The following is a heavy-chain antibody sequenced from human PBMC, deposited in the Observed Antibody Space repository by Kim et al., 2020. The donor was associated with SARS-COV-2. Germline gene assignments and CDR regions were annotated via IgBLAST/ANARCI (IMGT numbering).Heavy chain of an antibody. CDR1: GGTFSSYA. V-gene: IGHV1-69*04. Sequence: ASVKVSCKASGGTFSSYAISWVRQAPGQGLEWMGRIIPILGIANYAQKFQGRVTITADKSTSTAYMELSSLRSEDTAVYYCARAPDYSKVFDYWGQGTLVTVSS. CDR2: IIPILGIA. CDR3: ARAPDYSKVFDY. D-gene: IGHD4-4*01. J-gene: IGHJ4*02.